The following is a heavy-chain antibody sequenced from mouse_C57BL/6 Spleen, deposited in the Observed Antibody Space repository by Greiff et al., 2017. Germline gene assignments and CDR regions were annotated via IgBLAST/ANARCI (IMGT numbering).Heavy chain of an antibody. J-gene: IGHJ1*03. CDR1: GFTFTDYY. CDR3: ARYDGSSSRYFDV. V-gene: IGHV7-3*01. Sequence: EVMLVESGGGLVQPGGSLSLSCAASGFTFTDYYMSWVRQPPGKALEWLGFIRNKANGYTTEYSASVKGRFTISRDNSQSILYLQMNALRAEDSATYYCARYDGSSSRYFDVWGTGTTVTFSS. CDR2: IRNKANGYTT. D-gene: IGHD1-1*01.